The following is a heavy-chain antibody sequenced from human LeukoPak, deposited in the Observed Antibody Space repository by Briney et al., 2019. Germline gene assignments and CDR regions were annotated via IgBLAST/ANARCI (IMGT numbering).Heavy chain of an antibody. CDR3: ARPSKNSGSYRPYGY. V-gene: IGHV1-2*02. CDR1: GYTFTGYY. J-gene: IGHJ4*02. CDR2: INPNSGGT. D-gene: IGHD1-26*01. Sequence: GALVKVSCKASGYTFTGYYMHWVRQAPGQGLEWMGWINPNSGGTNYAQKFQGRVTMTRDTSISTAYMELSRLRSDDTAVYYCARPSKNSGSYRPYGYWGQGTLVTVSS.